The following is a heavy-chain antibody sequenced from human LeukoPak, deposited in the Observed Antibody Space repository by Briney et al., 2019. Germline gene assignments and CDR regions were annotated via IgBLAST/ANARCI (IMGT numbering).Heavy chain of an antibody. J-gene: IGHJ4*02. CDR3: ARLIWSGYYLPDY. CDR1: GGSFSGYY. V-gene: IGHV4-34*01. Sequence: SETLSLTCAVYGGSFSGYYWSWIRQPPGKGLEWIGEINHSGSTNYNPSLKRRVTISVDTSKNKFSLKLSSVTAADTAVYYCARLIWSGYYLPDYWGQGTLVTVSS. CDR2: INHSGST. D-gene: IGHD3-3*01.